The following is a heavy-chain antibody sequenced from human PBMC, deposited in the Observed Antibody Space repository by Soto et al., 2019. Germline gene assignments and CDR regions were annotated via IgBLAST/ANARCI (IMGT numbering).Heavy chain of an antibody. CDR2: LYTRGTT. Sequence: SETLSLTCSVSGASISNFYWSWIRQSAGKGLEWIGRLYTRGTTDYNPSLKSRVTMSIDTSKNRVSLSLTSVTAADTAVYYCAKGGTYYFDSWGQGIVVTVPS. D-gene: IGHD3-16*01. CDR3: AKGGTYYFDS. CDR1: GASISNFY. V-gene: IGHV4-4*07. J-gene: IGHJ4*02.